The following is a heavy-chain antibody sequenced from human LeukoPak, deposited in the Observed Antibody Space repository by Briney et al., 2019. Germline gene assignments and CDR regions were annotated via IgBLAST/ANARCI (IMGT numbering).Heavy chain of an antibody. Sequence: PGGSLRLSCAASGFTVSSNCMSWVRQAPGKGLEWVSVIYSGGRTYYADSVKGRFTISRDNSKNTLYLQMNSPRAEDTAVYYCARDQRFGDPRAYYFDYWGQGTLVTVSS. CDR2: IYSGGRT. D-gene: IGHD3-10*01. CDR1: GFTVSSNC. CDR3: ARDQRFGDPRAYYFDY. J-gene: IGHJ4*02. V-gene: IGHV3-66*01.